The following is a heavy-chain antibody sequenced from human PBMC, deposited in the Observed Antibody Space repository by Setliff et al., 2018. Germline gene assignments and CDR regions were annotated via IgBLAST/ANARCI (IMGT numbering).Heavy chain of an antibody. D-gene: IGHD2-8*01. V-gene: IGHV1-18*01. J-gene: IGHJ4*02. CDR2: ISPHTGKT. Sequence: ASVKVSCKASGYTFTDYIINWVRQAPGQGLEWVGRISPHTGKTYFAQKLQGRVTMTTDASTNTAYMELRGLSSDDTAVYFCSRLVRYCTTTTCQRASGAELWGQGTLVTVS. CDR1: GYTFTDYI. CDR3: SRLVRYCTTTTCQRASGAEL.